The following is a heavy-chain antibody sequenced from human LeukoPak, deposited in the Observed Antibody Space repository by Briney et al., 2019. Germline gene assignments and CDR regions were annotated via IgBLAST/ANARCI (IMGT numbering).Heavy chain of an antibody. D-gene: IGHD3-10*01. V-gene: IGHV5-51*01. J-gene: IGHJ4*02. CDR2: IYPGDSDT. Sequence: GESLKISCKGSGYSFTSYWIGWVRQMPGKGLEWMGIIYPGDSDTRYSPSFQGQVTISADKTISPAYLQWSSLKAADTAMYYCARLRVGGLWFGELDYWGQGTLVTVSS. CDR1: GYSFTSYW. CDR3: ARLRVGGLWFGELDY.